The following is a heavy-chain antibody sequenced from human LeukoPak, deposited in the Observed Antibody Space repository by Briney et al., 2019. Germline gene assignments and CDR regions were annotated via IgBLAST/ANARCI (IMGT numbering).Heavy chain of an antibody. CDR2: IIPIFGTA. D-gene: IGHD3-16*02. CDR3: ARELIYRYGSYFDY. CDR1: GGTFSSYA. V-gene: IGHV1-69*13. J-gene: IGHJ4*02. Sequence: ASVKVSCKASGGTFSSYAISWVRQAPGQGLEWKGGIIPIFGTANYAQKFQGRVTITADESTSTAYMELSSLRSEDTAVYYCARELIYRYGSYFDYWGQGTLVTVSS.